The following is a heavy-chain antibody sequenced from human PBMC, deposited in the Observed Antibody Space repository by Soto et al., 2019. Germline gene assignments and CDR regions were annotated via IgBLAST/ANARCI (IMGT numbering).Heavy chain of an antibody. J-gene: IGHJ4*02. CDR2: IIPILGIA. V-gene: IGHV1-69*08. D-gene: IGHD3-10*01. CDR1: GGTFSSYT. Sequence: QVQLVQSGAEVKKPGSSVKVSCKASGGTFSSYTISWVRQAPGQGLEWMGRIIPILGIANYAQKFQGRVTITXXKXTTXAYMELSSLRSEDTAVYYCARDFITMVRGVILNDYWGQGTLVTVSS. CDR3: ARDFITMVRGVILNDY.